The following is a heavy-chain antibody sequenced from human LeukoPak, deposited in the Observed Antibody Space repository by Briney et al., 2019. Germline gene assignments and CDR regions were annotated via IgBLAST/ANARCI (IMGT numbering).Heavy chain of an antibody. CDR2: IYYSGST. Sequence: PSETLSLTCTVSGGSASSGSYYWSWIRQPPGKGLEWIGYIYYSGSTNYNPSLKSRVTISVDTSKNQFSLKLSSVTAADTAVYYCARERIVGATAYDIWGQGTMVTVSS. J-gene: IGHJ3*02. D-gene: IGHD1-26*01. CDR3: ARERIVGATAYDI. V-gene: IGHV4-61*01. CDR1: GGSASSGSYY.